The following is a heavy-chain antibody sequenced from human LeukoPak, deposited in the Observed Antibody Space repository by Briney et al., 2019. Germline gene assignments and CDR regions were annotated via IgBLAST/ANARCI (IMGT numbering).Heavy chain of an antibody. D-gene: IGHD2-2*01. J-gene: IGHJ5*02. Sequence: ASVKVSCKASGYTFTNEYIHWVRQAPGQGLEWMGIINPSGGSTSYAQKFQGRVTMTRDTSTCTVYMELSSLTSDDMAVYYCARARRLEGYCSSITCLVPYNWFDPWGQGTLVTVSS. CDR2: INPSGGST. V-gene: IGHV1-46*03. CDR1: GYTFTNEY. CDR3: ARARRLEGYCSSITCLVPYNWFDP.